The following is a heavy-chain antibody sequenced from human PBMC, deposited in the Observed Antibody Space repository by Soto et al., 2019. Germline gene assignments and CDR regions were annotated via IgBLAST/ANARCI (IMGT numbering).Heavy chain of an antibody. D-gene: IGHD5-18*01. Sequence: GGSLRLSCAASGFRLRRYSMSWVRQAPGKGLEWVSGISGSGGSTYYADSVKGRFTISRDNSKNTLYLQMNSLRAEDTAVYYCAKEGGTWKQLWLPDYWGQGTLVTSPQ. CDR2: ISGSGGST. V-gene: IGHV3-23*01. J-gene: IGHJ4*02. CDR3: AKEGGTWKQLWLPDY. CDR1: GFRLRRYS.